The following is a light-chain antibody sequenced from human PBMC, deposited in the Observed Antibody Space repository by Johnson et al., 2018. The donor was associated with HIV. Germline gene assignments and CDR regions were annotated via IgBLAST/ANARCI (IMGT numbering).Light chain of an antibody. J-gene: IGLJ1*01. V-gene: IGLV1-51*02. CDR3: GTWDNSLSAGSYV. CDR2: END. Sequence: QSVLTQPPSVSAAPGQKVTISCSGRGSNIGSHYVSWYQQLPGTAPKLLIFENDKRPSGIPDRFSGSKSGTSATLGITGLQAGDEADYYCGTWDNSLSAGSYVFVTGTKVTVL. CDR1: GSNIGSHY.